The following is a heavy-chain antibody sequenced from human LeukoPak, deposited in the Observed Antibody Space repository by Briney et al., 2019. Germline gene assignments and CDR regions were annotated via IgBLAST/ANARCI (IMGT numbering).Heavy chain of an antibody. CDR3: ARGQVVVVVAATMSWFDP. V-gene: IGHV4-34*01. CDR2: INHSGST. D-gene: IGHD2-15*01. CDR1: GGSFSGYY. J-gene: IGHJ5*02. Sequence: AETLSLTCAVYGGSFSGYYCSWIRQPPGKGLEWIGEINHSGSTNYNPSLKSRVTISVDTSKNQFSLKLSSVTAADTAVYYCARGQVVVVVAATMSWFDPWGQGSL.